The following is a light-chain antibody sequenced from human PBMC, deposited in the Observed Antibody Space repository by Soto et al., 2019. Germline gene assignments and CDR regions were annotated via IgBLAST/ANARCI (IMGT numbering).Light chain of an antibody. CDR1: QSVSSY. CDR3: QQRSNWGFT. Sequence: EIVLTQSPATLSLSPGERATLSCRASQSVSSYLVWYQQKPGQAPRLLIYDASNRATGIPARFSGSVSGTDFTLTISSLEPEDFAVYYCQQRSNWGFTFGQGTRLEIK. J-gene: IGKJ5*01. CDR2: DAS. V-gene: IGKV3-11*01.